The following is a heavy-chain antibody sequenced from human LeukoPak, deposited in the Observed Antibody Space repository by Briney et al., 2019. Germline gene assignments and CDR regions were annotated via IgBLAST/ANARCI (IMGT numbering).Heavy chain of an antibody. CDR3: ARHMYSGAWYYFDN. V-gene: IGHV4-39*01. CDR1: GGSISSSTYF. Sequence: SETVTLTCTVSGGSISSSTYFWGRIRQPPGKGLDWIGSIYYSGSSYYNPSLKSRVTISVDTSKSQFSLKLSSVTAADTAVYYCARHMYSGAWYYFDNWGPGNLLTVSS. CDR2: IYYSGSS. J-gene: IGHJ4*02. D-gene: IGHD6-19*01.